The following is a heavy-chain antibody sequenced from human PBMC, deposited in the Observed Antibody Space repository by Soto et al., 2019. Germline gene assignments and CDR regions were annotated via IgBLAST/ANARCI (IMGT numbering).Heavy chain of an antibody. CDR3: AKAAAAGYYYYGMDV. Sequence: GGSLRLSCAASGFTFDDYTMHWVRQAPGKGLEWVSLISWDGGSTYYADSVKGRFTISRDNSKNSLYLQMNGLRTEDTALYYCAKAAAAGYYYYGMDVWGQGTTVTVSS. V-gene: IGHV3-43*01. D-gene: IGHD6-13*01. CDR1: GFTFDDYT. J-gene: IGHJ6*02. CDR2: ISWDGGST.